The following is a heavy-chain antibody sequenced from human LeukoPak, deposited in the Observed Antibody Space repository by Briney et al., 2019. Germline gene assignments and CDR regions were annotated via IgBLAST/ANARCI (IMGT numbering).Heavy chain of an antibody. CDR1: GGSISTYY. V-gene: IGHV4-59*01. CDR3: ARRAVVVTANDKSDAFDM. Sequence: SETLSLTCTVSGGSISTYYWNWIRQPPGEGLEWIGYIYYTGSTKSNPSLKSRVTISLDTSKNQFSLNLSSVTAADTAVYYCARRAVVVTANDKSDAFDMWGQGTVVTVSS. J-gene: IGHJ3*02. CDR2: IYYTGST. D-gene: IGHD2-21*02.